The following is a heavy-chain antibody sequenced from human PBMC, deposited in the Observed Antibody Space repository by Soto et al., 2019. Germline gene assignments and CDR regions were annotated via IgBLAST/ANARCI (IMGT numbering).Heavy chain of an antibody. D-gene: IGHD6-25*01. V-gene: IGHV3-33*01. Sequence: QVQLVESGGGVVQPGRSLRLSCAASGFTFSSYGMHWVRQAPGKGLEWVAVIWYDGSNKYYADSVKGRFTISRDNSKNTLYLQMNSRRAEDTAVYYCARGGRYFDYWGQGTLVTVSS. CDR3: ARGGRYFDY. CDR2: IWYDGSNK. J-gene: IGHJ4*02. CDR1: GFTFSSYG.